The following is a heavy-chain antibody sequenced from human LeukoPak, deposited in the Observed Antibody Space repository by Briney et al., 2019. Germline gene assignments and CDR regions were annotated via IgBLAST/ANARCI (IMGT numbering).Heavy chain of an antibody. V-gene: IGHV1-2*02. CDR2: INPNSGGT. Sequence: ASVKVSCKASGYTFTDYHIHWVRQAPGQGLEWMGWINPNSGGTNYAQKFQGRVTMTRDTSISTAHMELSSLRSEDTAVYYCARAGGGTGTTLEFYFDYWGQGTLVTVSS. J-gene: IGHJ4*02. CDR1: GYTFTDYH. D-gene: IGHD1-1*01. CDR3: ARAGGGTGTTLEFYFDY.